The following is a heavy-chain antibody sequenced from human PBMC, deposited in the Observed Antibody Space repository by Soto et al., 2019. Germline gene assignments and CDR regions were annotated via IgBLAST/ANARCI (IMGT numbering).Heavy chain of an antibody. CDR1: GGSISSGDYS. V-gene: IGHV4-30-4*01. CDR2: IHYSGNP. Sequence: PSETLSLTCTVSGGSISSGDYSWSWIRQPPRKGLEWIGYIHYSGNPYYSPSLKSRVTMSLDTSKNQFSLRLTSVTAADTAVYYCARDAELVVGGMDVWGQGTTVTVSS. CDR3: ARDAELVVGGMDV. D-gene: IGHD6-6*01. J-gene: IGHJ6*02.